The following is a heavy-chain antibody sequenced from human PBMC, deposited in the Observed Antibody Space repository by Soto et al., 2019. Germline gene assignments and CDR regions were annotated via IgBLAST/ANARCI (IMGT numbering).Heavy chain of an antibody. CDR1: GVSFNNNG. V-gene: IGHV1-69*01. J-gene: IGHJ6*02. Sequence: QVQLVQSAAEVKKPGSSVKVSCKTSGVSFNNNGIGWVRQAPGHGREWMGGVSPPFRTSNYARKFQGRISITADASTGTVNMELSSLPSEDTAQYYCARVLYYGSGSYSPYGMDAWGQGTTVTVSS. CDR2: VSPPFRTS. CDR3: ARVLYYGSGSYSPYGMDA. D-gene: IGHD3-10*01.